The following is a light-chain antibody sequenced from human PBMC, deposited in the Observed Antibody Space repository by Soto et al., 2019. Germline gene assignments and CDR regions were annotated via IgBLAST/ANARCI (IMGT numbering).Light chain of an antibody. J-gene: IGKJ1*01. V-gene: IGKV3-20*01. CDR1: QFVTSSY. CDR2: GAS. Sequence: EIVMTQSPGTLSLSPGERATLSCRAGQFVTSSYLAWFQQKPGQPPRLLIYGASSRPSGIPDRFSGSGAGTDFTLSISRLQPEDFGIYYCQQYGSSPGTFGQGTKVDIK. CDR3: QQYGSSPGT.